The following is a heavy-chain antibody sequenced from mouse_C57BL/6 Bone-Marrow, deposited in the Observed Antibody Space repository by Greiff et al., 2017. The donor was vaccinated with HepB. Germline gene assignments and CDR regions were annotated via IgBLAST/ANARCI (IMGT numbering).Heavy chain of an antibody. CDR3: ARYSNYYFDY. Sequence: EVQLQASGAELVKPGASVQLSCTASGFNIHDYYMPWVEQRTAQGLEWIGRIDPEDGETKYAPKLQGKATITADTTSNTAYRQLSSLTSEDTAVYYCARYSNYYFDYWGQGTTLTGSS. CDR2: IDPEDGET. J-gene: IGHJ2*01. D-gene: IGHD2-5*01. V-gene: IGHV14-2*01. CDR1: GFNIHDYY.